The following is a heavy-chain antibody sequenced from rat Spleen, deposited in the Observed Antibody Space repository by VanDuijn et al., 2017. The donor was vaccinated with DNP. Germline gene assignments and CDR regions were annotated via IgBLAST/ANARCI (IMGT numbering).Heavy chain of an antibody. V-gene: IGHV5S10*01. Sequence: EVQLVESGGGLVRPGNSLRLSCAASGFIFSDYAMAWVRQSPKMGLEWVATIIYDGSSTFYRDSVTGRFTISRDFAKSTLYLQMDSLRSEDTATYFCATHNNFDCWGQGVMVTVSS. J-gene: IGHJ2*01. CDR2: IIYDGSST. CDR3: ATHNNFDC. D-gene: IGHD1-10*01. CDR1: GFIFSDYA.